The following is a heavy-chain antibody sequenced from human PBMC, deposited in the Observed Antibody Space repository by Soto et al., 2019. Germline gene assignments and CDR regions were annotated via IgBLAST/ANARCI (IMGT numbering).Heavy chain of an antibody. CDR3: ASHEVVVPAAITFITRPVPMDV. J-gene: IGHJ6*03. D-gene: IGHD2-2*01. Sequence: TGGSLRLSCAASGFTFSSYSMNWVRQAPGKGLEWVSSISSSSSYIYYADSVKGRFTMSRDNAKNSLYLQMNSLRAEDTAVYYCASHEVVVPAAITFITRPVPMDVWGKGTTVTVSS. CDR2: ISSSSSYI. CDR1: GFTFSSYS. V-gene: IGHV3-21*01.